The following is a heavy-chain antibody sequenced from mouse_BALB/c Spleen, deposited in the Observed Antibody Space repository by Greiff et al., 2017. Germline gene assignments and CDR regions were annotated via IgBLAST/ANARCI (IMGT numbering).Heavy chain of an antibody. CDR3: ARSPYYYGKDYAMDY. CDR1: GYTFTSYW. Sequence: VQLQQPGAELVKPGASVKLSCKASGYTFTSYWMHWVKQRPGQGLEWIGEINPSNGRTNYNEKFKSKATLTVDKSSSTAYMQLSSLTSEDSAVYYCARSPYYYGKDYAMDYWGQGTSVTVAS. D-gene: IGHD1-1*01. CDR2: INPSNGRT. J-gene: IGHJ4*01. V-gene: IGHV1S81*02.